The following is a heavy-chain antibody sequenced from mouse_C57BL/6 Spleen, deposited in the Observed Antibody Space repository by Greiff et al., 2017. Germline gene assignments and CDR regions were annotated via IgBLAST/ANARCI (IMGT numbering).Heavy chain of an antibody. D-gene: IGHD3-3*01. CDR1: GFTFSDYG. J-gene: IGHJ2*01. Sequence: EVKLVESGGGLVQPGGSLKLSCAASGFTFSDYGMAWVRQAPRKGPEWVAFISNLAYSIYYADTVTGRFPISRENAKNTLYLEMSSLRSEDTAMYYCARHRTGTGDFDYWGQGTTLTVSS. CDR3: ARHRTGTGDFDY. V-gene: IGHV5-15*01. CDR2: ISNLAYSI.